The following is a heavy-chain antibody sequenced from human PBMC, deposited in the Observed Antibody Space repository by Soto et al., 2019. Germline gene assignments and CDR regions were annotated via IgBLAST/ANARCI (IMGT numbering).Heavy chain of an antibody. D-gene: IGHD6-13*01. CDR1: GGSISSNDFY. CDR2: IYYSGNT. Sequence: QVQLQESGPGLVKPSQTLSLTCIVSGGSISSNDFYWSWIRQHPGKGLEWIGYIYYSGNTYYNPSLKIRVTILVDTSKNQFSLKVSSVTAADTAVYYWSRLSDSWQSWFDPWGQGTLVTVSS. J-gene: IGHJ5*02. V-gene: IGHV4-31*03. CDR3: SRLSDSWQSWFDP.